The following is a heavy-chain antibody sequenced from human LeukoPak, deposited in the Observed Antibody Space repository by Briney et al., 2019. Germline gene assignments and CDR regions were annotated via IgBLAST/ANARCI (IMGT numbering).Heavy chain of an antibody. J-gene: IGHJ3*02. CDR2: ISAYNGNT. Sequence: ASVKVSCKASGGTFSSYAISWVRQAPGQGLEWMGWISAYNGNTNYAQKLQGRVTMTTDTSTSTAYMELRSLRSDDTAVYYCAREYYYDSSGQGLAFDIWGQGTMVTVSS. D-gene: IGHD3-22*01. V-gene: IGHV1-18*01. CDR1: GGTFSSYA. CDR3: AREYYYDSSGQGLAFDI.